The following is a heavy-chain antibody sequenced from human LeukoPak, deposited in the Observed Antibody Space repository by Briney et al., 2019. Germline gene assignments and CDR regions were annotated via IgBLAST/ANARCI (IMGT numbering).Heavy chain of an antibody. V-gene: IGHV4-39*07. J-gene: IGHJ4*02. D-gene: IGHD4-17*01. CDR3: ASRTVTTDY. Sequence: SETLSLTCTVSGGSISSSSYYWGWIRQPPGKGLEWIGSIYYSGSTYYNLSLKSRVTISVDTSKNQFSLKLSSVTAADTAVYYCASRTVTTDYWGQGTLVTVSS. CDR2: IYYSGST. CDR1: GGSISSSSYY.